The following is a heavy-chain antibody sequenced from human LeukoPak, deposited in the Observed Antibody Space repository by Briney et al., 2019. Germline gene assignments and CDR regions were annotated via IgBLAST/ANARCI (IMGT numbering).Heavy chain of an antibody. CDR2: FYYSGST. D-gene: IGHD1-1*01. Sequence: PSETLSLTCTVVSGGSISSSSYYWGWIRQPPGKGLEWIGSFYYSGSTYYNPSLKSRVTISADTSKNQFSLKLSSVTAADTAEYYCARLWRAAIEYGGQGILVTVSS. J-gene: IGHJ4*02. V-gene: IGHV4-39*01. CDR3: ARLWRAAIEY. CDR1: GGSISSSSYY.